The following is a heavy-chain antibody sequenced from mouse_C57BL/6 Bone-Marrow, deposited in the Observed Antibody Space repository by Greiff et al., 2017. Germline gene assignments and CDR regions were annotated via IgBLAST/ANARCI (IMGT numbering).Heavy chain of an antibody. D-gene: IGHD1-1*01. CDR3: ARKSDYFGSSPWYFDV. V-gene: IGHV1-19*01. CDR2: INPYNGGT. CDR1: GYTFTDYY. Sequence: EVQLQQSGPVLVKPGASVKMSCKASGYTFTDYYMNWVKQSHGKSLEWIGVINPYNGGTSYNQKFKGKATLTVDKSSSTAYMELNSLTSEDSAIYYCARKSDYFGSSPWYFDVWGTGTTVTVSS. J-gene: IGHJ1*03.